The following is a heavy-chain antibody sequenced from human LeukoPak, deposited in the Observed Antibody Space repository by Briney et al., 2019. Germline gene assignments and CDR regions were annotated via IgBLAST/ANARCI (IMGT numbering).Heavy chain of an antibody. Sequence: PSETLSLTCTVSGGSISSSSYYWGWIRQPPGKGLEWIGSIYYSGSTYYNPSLKSRVTISVDTSKNQFSLKLSSVTAADTAVYYCARGARGYNWNDVFGELQNLNWFDPWGQGTLVTVSS. V-gene: IGHV4-39*01. CDR3: ARGARGYNWNDVFGELQNLNWFDP. D-gene: IGHD1-20*01. CDR1: GGSISSSSYY. J-gene: IGHJ5*02. CDR2: IYYSGST.